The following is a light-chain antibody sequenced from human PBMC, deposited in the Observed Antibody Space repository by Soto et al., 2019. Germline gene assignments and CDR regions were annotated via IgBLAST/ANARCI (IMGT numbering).Light chain of an antibody. J-gene: IGKJ1*01. V-gene: IGKV4-1*01. CDR2: WAS. CDR3: QQYYGTHVT. Sequence: DIVMTQSPDSLAVSLGERTTINCKSSQSVLYSSNNKNYLAWYQQKPGQPPKLLIYWASTRESGVPDRFSGRGSGTDFPLTISSLQAEDVEVYYCQQYYGTHVTFGKGTKVNI. CDR1: QSVLYSSNNKNY.